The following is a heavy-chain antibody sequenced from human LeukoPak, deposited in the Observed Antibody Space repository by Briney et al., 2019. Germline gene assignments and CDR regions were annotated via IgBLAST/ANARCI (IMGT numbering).Heavy chain of an antibody. Sequence: GGSLRLSCAASGFTFSNAWMSWVRQAPGKGLEWVGRIKSKTDGGTTDYAAPVKGRFTVSRDDSKNTLYLQMNSLKTEDTAVYYCTTDASYSSGWYQSYYFDYWGQGTLVTVSS. CDR1: GFTFSNAW. V-gene: IGHV3-15*01. D-gene: IGHD6-19*01. J-gene: IGHJ4*02. CDR2: IKSKTDGGTT. CDR3: TTDASYSSGWYQSYYFDY.